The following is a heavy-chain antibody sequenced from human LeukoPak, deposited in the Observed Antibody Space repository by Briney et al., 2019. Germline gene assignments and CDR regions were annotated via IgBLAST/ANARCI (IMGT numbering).Heavy chain of an antibody. CDR3: ARGGYYDSSGYPDFDY. CDR1: GGTFSSYA. V-gene: IGHV1-69*05. Sequence: SVKVSCKSSGGTFSSYAISWVRQAPGQGLEWMGGIIPIFGTANYAQKFQGRVTITTDESTSTACMELSSLRSEDTAVYYCARGGYYDSSGYPDFDYWGQGTLVTVSS. CDR2: IIPIFGTA. J-gene: IGHJ4*02. D-gene: IGHD3-22*01.